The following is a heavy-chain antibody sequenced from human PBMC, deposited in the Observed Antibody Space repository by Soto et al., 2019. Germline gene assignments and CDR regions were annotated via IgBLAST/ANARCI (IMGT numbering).Heavy chain of an antibody. CDR1: GGSISSYY. J-gene: IGHJ4*02. Sequence: QVQLQESGPGLVKPSETLSLTCTVSGGSISSYYWSWIRQPPGKGLEWIGHVHDSGTTDYNPSLKGRVTISVDTSTSRFSLKLRSVTAADTAVYYCARYRWLAPFDNWGQGTLVTVSS. CDR3: ARYRWLAPFDN. CDR2: VHDSGTT. V-gene: IGHV4-59*08. D-gene: IGHD6-19*01.